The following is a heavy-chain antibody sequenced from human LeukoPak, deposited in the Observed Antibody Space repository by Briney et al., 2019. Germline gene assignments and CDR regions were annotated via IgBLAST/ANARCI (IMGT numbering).Heavy chain of an antibody. CDR3: ARDYYGYRGNSNAFDI. J-gene: IGHJ3*02. V-gene: IGHV3-21*04. CDR2: ISSSSSYI. D-gene: IGHD4-23*01. Sequence: PGGSLRLSCAASGFTFSSYSMNWVRQAPGKGLEWVSSISSSSSYIYYADSVKGRFTISRDNAKNSLYVQMNSLRAEDTAVYYCARDYYGYRGNSNAFDIWGQGTMVTVSS. CDR1: GFTFSSYS.